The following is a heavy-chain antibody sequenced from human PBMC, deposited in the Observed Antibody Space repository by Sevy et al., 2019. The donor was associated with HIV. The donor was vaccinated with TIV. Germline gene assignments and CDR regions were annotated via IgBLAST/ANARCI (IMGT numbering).Heavy chain of an antibody. D-gene: IGHD1-26*01. CDR2: ISGSDDTI. CDR3: AKYSASGGIVGATTAYFQH. CDR1: GFTFSTHS. J-gene: IGHJ1*01. Sequence: GGSLRLSCVASGFTFSTHSMNWVHQAPGKGLEWVSYISGSDDTIYYADSVKGRFTISRDSAKNSLFLQMNNLRDEDTAVYYCAKYSASGGIVGATTAYFQHWGQGTLVTVSS. V-gene: IGHV3-48*02.